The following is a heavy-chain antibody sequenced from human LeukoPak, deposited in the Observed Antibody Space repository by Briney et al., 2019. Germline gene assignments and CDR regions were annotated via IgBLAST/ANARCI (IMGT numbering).Heavy chain of an antibody. Sequence: GGSLRLSCAASGFTVSSNYMSWVRQAPGKGLEWVSVIYSGGSTYYADSVKGRFTISRDNSENTLYLQMNSLRAEDTAVYYCASTEAYDYVWGSYRFSYWGQGTLVTVSS. V-gene: IGHV3-53*01. CDR2: IYSGGST. CDR1: GFTVSSNY. D-gene: IGHD3-16*02. CDR3: ASTEAYDYVWGSYRFSY. J-gene: IGHJ4*02.